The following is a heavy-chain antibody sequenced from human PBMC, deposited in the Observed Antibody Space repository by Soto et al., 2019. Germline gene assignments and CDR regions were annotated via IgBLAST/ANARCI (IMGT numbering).Heavy chain of an antibody. D-gene: IGHD2-15*01. CDR1: GFTFSNYW. V-gene: IGHV3-74*01. CDR2: INSDGSVS. J-gene: IGHJ6*03. Sequence: EVQLVESGGGLVQPGGSLRLSCAASGFTFSNYWMYWVRQAPGKGLVWVSRINSDGSVSSYADSVKGRLTISRDNVKNTLYLQMNSLRAEDTAVYYCARGDCVGGPCYSLAGSFYSYMDVWGKGTTVTVS. CDR3: ARGDCVGGPCYSLAGSFYSYMDV.